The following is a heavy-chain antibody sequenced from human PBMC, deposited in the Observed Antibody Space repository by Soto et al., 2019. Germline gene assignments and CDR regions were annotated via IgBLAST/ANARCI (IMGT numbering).Heavy chain of an antibody. D-gene: IGHD2-2*01. V-gene: IGHV3-30-3*01. CDR3: ARDLRDCSSTSCYQFDY. J-gene: IGHJ4*02. CDR2: ISYDGSNK. CDR1: GFTFSSYA. Sequence: GGSLRLSCAASGFTFSSYAMHWVRQAPGKGLEWVAVISYDGSNKYYADSVKGRFTISRDNSKNTLYLQMNSLRAEDTAVYYCARDLRDCSSTSCYQFDYWGQGTLVTVSS.